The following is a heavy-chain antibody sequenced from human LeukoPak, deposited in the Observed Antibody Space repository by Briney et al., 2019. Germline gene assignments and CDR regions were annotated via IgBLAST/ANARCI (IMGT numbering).Heavy chain of an antibody. CDR1: GYMFTKYG. J-gene: IGHJ3*02. CDR3: ARDMAVVTAFGQHSFDI. CDR2: ISAYNGKA. Sequence: ASAKLHCKASGYMFTKYGFIWVLHAPGQGLEPRGCISAYNGKANYAQKLQGRVTMTTDTSTMTAHMELRSLRIDDTALYYCARDMAVVTAFGQHSFDIWGQGTMVTVSS. V-gene: IGHV1-18*01. D-gene: IGHD2-21*02.